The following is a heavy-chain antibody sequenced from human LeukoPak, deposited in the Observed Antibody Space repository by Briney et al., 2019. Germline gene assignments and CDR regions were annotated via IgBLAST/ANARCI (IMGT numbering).Heavy chain of an antibody. Sequence: GGSLRLSCAASGFVFSKYGMHWVRQAPGKGLEWVAFIRSDGSETYYADSVRGRFALSRGNSKTTLFLQMNSLRLEDTAVYYCARDRDWNKYFDYWGQGTLVAV. V-gene: IGHV3-30*02. D-gene: IGHD2-21*01. CDR3: ARDRDWNKYFDY. CDR2: IRSDGSET. J-gene: IGHJ4*02. CDR1: GFVFSKYG.